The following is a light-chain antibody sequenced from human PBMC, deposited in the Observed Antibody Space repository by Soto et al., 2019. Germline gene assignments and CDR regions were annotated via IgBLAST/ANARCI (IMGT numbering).Light chain of an antibody. CDR1: QSVSSSY. CDR3: QQYGSSYT. J-gene: IGKJ2*01. Sequence: EIVLTQSPGTLSLSPGERATLSCRASQSVSSSYLAWYQQKPGQAPRLLIYGAYSRATGIPDRFSGSGSGTVFTLTISRLEPEDFAVYYCQQYGSSYTFGQGTKLESK. V-gene: IGKV3-20*01. CDR2: GAY.